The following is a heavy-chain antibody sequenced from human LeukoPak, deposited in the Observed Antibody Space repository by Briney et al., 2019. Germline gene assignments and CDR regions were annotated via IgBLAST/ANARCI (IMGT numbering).Heavy chain of an antibody. D-gene: IGHD6-19*01. CDR3: TRGAGYSSGWSQPFYYYYYMDV. Sequence: GASVKVSCKASGYTFTSYGISWVRQAPGQGLEWMGWISPYNGNTDYSQKLQGRVTMTTDTSTSTAYMELRSLRSDDTAVYYCTRGAGYSSGWSQPFYYYYYMDVWGKGTTVTISS. J-gene: IGHJ6*03. V-gene: IGHV1-18*01. CDR2: ISPYNGNT. CDR1: GYTFTSYG.